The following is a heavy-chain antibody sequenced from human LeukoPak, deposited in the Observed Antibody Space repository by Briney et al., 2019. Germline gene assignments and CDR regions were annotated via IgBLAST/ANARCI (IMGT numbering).Heavy chain of an antibody. V-gene: IGHV1-18*01. CDR2: ISAYNGNT. J-gene: IGHJ4*02. CDR3: ARRGLRAANDY. D-gene: IGHD6-13*01. Sequence: ASVKVSCKASGYTFTSYGISWVRQAPGQGLEWMGWISAYNGNTNYAQKLPGRVTMTTDTSTSTVYMELRSLRSDDAAVYYCARRGLRAANDYWGQGTLVTVSS. CDR1: GYTFTSYG.